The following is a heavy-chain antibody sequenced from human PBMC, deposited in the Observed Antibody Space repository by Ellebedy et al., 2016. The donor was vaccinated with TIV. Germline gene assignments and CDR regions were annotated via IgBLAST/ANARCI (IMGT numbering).Heavy chain of an antibody. J-gene: IGHJ6*02. Sequence: GESLKISCAASGFLFSSYTMSWVRQAPGKGLEWVSVISGTGVSTDYADSVKGRFTISSYNSKNTAYLQMNSLKAEDTAVYYCAKTEGRDGYGRYFYGMEVWGRGTTVTVSS. D-gene: IGHD5-24*01. V-gene: IGHV3-23*01. CDR3: AKTEGRDGYGRYFYGMEV. CDR1: GFLFSSYT. CDR2: ISGTGVST.